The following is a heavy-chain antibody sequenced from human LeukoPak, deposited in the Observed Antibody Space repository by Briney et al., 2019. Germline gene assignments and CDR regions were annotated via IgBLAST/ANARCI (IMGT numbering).Heavy chain of an antibody. CDR1: GYTLTELS. J-gene: IGHJ5*02. CDR2: FDPEDGET. Sequence: ASVKVSRKVSGYTLTELSMHWVRQAPGKGLEWMGGFDPEDGETIYAQKFQGRVTITADESTSTAYMELSSLRSEDTAVYYCARDNRYYYGSGRGSWFDPWGQGTLVTVSS. D-gene: IGHD3-10*01. V-gene: IGHV1-24*01. CDR3: ARDNRYYYGSGRGSWFDP.